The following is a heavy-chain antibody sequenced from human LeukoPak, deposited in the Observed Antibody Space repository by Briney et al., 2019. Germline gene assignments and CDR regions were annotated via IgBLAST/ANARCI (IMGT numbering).Heavy chain of an antibody. Sequence: PGGSLRLSCAASGFTFSSYGMHWVRQAPGKGLEWVAVISYDGSNKYYADSVKGRFTISRDNSKNTLYLQMNSLRAEDTAVYYCAKDFTSEKGGSGSYGPGNYWGQGTLVTVSS. CDR1: GFTFSSYG. CDR3: AKDFTSEKGGSGSYGPGNY. CDR2: ISYDGSNK. J-gene: IGHJ4*02. V-gene: IGHV3-30*18. D-gene: IGHD3-10*01.